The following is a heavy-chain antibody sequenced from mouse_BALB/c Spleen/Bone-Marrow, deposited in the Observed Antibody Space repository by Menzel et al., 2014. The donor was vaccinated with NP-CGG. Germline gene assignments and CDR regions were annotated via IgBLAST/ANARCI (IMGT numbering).Heavy chain of an antibody. Sequence: QVQLQQSGAELMKPGASVKISCKATGYTFSSYWIEWVKQRPGHGLEWIGEILPGSGSTNYNEKFKGKATFTADTSPNTAYMQLSSLTSEDSAVYYCARRVPFAYWGQGTLVTVSA. CDR1: GYTFSSYW. CDR2: ILPGSGST. CDR3: ARRVPFAY. V-gene: IGHV1-9*01. J-gene: IGHJ3*01.